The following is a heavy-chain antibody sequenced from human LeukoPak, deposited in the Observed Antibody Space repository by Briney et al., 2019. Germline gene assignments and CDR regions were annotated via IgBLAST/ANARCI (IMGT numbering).Heavy chain of an antibody. V-gene: IGHV3-23*01. J-gene: IGHJ6*02. CDR1: GFTFSNYA. Sequence: GGSLRLSCAASGFTFSNYAMSWVRQAPGKGLEWVSVISGSGGSTYYADSVTGRFTISRDNSKNTLYLQMNSLRAEDTAVYYCAKDHPHFWSGYYTFLSTYGMDVWGQGTTVTVSS. CDR3: AKDHPHFWSGYYTFLSTYGMDV. D-gene: IGHD3-3*02. CDR2: ISGSGGST.